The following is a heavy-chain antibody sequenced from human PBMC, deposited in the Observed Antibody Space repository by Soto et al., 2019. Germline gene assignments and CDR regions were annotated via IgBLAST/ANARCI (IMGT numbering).Heavy chain of an antibody. J-gene: IGHJ4*02. V-gene: IGHV1-46*01. CDR2: INPSGGRT. CDR3: ASGAAAGLKVTLDY. Sequence: QVQLVQSGAEVKKPGASMKVSCKASGYTFTSYYMHWVRQAPGQGLEWMGIINPSGGRTSYAQKFQGIVTMTRDTSTSTVYMELSSLRSEDTAVYYCASGAAAGLKVTLDYWGQGTLVTVSS. D-gene: IGHD6-13*01. CDR1: GYTFTSYY.